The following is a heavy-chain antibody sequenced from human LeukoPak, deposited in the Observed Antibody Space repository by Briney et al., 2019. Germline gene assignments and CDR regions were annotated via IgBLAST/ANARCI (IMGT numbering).Heavy chain of an antibody. J-gene: IGHJ4*02. Sequence: PSETLSLTCTVSGGSISSSSYYWGWIRQPPGKGLEWIGSIYYSGSTYYNPSLKSRVTISVDTSKNQFSLKLSSVTAADTAVYYCAREGSIVVVPAASTPDYWGQGTLVTVSS. CDR2: IYYSGST. CDR3: AREGSIVVVPAASTPDY. CDR1: GGSISSSSYY. V-gene: IGHV4-39*07. D-gene: IGHD2-2*01.